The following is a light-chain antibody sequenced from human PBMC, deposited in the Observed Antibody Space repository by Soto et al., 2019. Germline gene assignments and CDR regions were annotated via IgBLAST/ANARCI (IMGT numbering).Light chain of an antibody. CDR1: QTVSSSY. V-gene: IGKV3-20*01. J-gene: IGKJ3*01. CDR2: GAS. Sequence: EIVLTQSPGTLSLSPGEGATLSCRASQTVSSSYLAWYQQKPGQAPRLLIYGASSRATGTPDRFSGSGSGTDFTLTITRLEPEDFAVYYCQQFGSSPFTFGPGTKVDIK. CDR3: QQFGSSPFT.